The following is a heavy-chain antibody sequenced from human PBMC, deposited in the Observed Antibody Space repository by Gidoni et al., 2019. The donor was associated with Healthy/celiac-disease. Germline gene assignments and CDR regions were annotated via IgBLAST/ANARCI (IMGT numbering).Heavy chain of an antibody. Sequence: QVQLVESGGGVVQPGRSLRLSCAASGFTFSSYGMHWVRQAPGKGLEWVAVISYDGSNKYYADSVKGRFTISRDNSKNTLYLQMNSLRAEDTAVYYCAKAWATRGGYDAFDIWGQGTMVTVSS. J-gene: IGHJ3*02. CDR1: GFTFSSYG. CDR3: AKAWATRGGYDAFDI. V-gene: IGHV3-30*18. D-gene: IGHD1-26*01. CDR2: ISYDGSNK.